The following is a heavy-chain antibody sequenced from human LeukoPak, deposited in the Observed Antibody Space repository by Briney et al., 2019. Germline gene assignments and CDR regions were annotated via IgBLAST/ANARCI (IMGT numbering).Heavy chain of an antibody. CDR1: GGSISSYY. Sequence: PSETLSLTCTVSGGSISSYYWSWIRQPPGKGLEWIGYIYYSGSTNYNPSLKSRVTISVETSKNQFSLKLSSVTAADTAVYYCARAPGYCSSTSCYAPRAFDYWGQGTLVTVSS. CDR3: ARAPGYCSSTSCYAPRAFDY. CDR2: IYYSGST. J-gene: IGHJ4*02. D-gene: IGHD2-2*01. V-gene: IGHV4-59*01.